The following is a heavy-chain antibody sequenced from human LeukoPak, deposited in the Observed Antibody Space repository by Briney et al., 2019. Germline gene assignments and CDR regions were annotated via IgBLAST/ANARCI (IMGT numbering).Heavy chain of an antibody. CDR1: GFNFDNFA. Sequence: GGSLRLSCAPSGFNFDNFAMTWVRQAPGKGLEWVSEITGSGGSTYYADSVKGRFTISRDNSKNTLYLQMNSLRAEDTAIYYCARELFDFDYWGQGTLVTVSS. D-gene: IGHD3-10*01. CDR2: ITGSGGST. J-gene: IGHJ4*02. V-gene: IGHV3-23*01. CDR3: ARELFDFDY.